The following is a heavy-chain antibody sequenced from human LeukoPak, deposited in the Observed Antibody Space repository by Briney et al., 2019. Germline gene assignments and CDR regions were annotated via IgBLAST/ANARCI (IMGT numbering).Heavy chain of an antibody. V-gene: IGHV1-2*02. CDR1: GYTFIGYY. Sequence: ASVKVSCKASGYTFIGYYLHWVRQAPGQGLEWMGWISLNSGDSNYPQKFQGRVTLTRDSSISTAYMELTRLRSDDTAVYYCARGRLGELSSNPDAFDFWGQGTMVTVSS. D-gene: IGHD3-16*02. J-gene: IGHJ3*01. CDR3: ARGRLGELSSNPDAFDF. CDR2: ISLNSGDS.